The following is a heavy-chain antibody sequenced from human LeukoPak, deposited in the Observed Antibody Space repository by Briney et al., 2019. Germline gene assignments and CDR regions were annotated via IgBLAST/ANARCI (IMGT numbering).Heavy chain of an antibody. CDR3: ATLTGLGNYYYMDV. Sequence: GASVKVSCKASGGTFSSYAISWVRQAPGQGLEWMGGIIPIFGTANYAQKFQGRVTITADESTSTAYMELSSLRSEDTAVYYCATLTGLGNYYYMDVWGKGTTVTISS. CDR2: IIPIFGTA. D-gene: IGHD1-26*01. CDR1: GGTFSSYA. J-gene: IGHJ6*03. V-gene: IGHV1-69*13.